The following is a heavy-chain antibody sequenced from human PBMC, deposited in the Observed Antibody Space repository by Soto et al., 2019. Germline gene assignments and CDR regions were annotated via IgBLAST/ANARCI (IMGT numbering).Heavy chain of an antibody. Sequence: PSETLSLTCSVSGGSTSTYYWTWIRQPPGGGLEWIGYIYSTASGSTGSNPSLKSRVTISVDTSKNQVSLKLTSVTAADTAVYYCARSISSWFYFDYWGPGKLVTVSS. CDR2: IYSTASGST. V-gene: IGHV4-59*08. J-gene: IGHJ4*02. CDR1: GGSTSTYY. CDR3: ARSISSWFYFDY. D-gene: IGHD3-9*01.